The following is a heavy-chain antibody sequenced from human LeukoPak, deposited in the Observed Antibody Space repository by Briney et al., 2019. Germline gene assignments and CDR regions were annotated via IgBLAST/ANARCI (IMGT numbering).Heavy chain of an antibody. CDR2: IYYSGST. Sequence: SETLSLTCTVSGGSISSYYWSWIRQPPGKGLEWIGYIYYSGSTYYNPSLKSRVTISVDTSKNHFSLKLSSVTAADTAVYYCATGRRTMIVVAQAFDYWGQGTLVTVSS. D-gene: IGHD3-22*01. CDR3: ATGRRTMIVVAQAFDY. J-gene: IGHJ4*02. CDR1: GGSISSYY. V-gene: IGHV4-59*12.